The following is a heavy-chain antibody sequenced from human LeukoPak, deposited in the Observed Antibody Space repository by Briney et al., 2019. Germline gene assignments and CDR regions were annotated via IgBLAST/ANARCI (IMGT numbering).Heavy chain of an antibody. J-gene: IGHJ5*02. Sequence: GRSLRLSCAASGFAFNTYWTHWVRQVSGKGLVWVSRIRGDGTNTIYADSVKGRFTISRDNAKNTLYLQMNSLRAEDTAVYYCARDTYYAPFDPWGQGTLVTVSS. CDR3: ARDTYYAPFDP. CDR2: IRGDGTNT. V-gene: IGHV3-74*01. D-gene: IGHD2/OR15-2a*01. CDR1: GFAFNTYW.